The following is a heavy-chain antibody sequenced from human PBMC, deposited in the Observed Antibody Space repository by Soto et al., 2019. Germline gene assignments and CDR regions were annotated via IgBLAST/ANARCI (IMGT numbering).Heavy chain of an antibody. D-gene: IGHD3-10*01. J-gene: IGHJ4*02. CDR3: ARDGSGYYGSGSYPD. V-gene: IGHV1-3*01. CDR1: GYTFTAFA. CDR2: INADNGNT. Sequence: QVQLVQSGTEVRKPGASVRVSCKASGYTFTAFAMHWVRQAPGQRPEWMGWINADNGNTRYSQKFQGRVTFTRDTSANTAYLELNSLESDDTAVYYCARDGSGYYGSGSYPDWGQGTLVTVSS.